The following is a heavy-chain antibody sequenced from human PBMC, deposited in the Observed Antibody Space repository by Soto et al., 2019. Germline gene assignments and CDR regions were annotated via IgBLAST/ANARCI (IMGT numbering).Heavy chain of an antibody. V-gene: IGHV4-30-4*01. D-gene: IGHD6-19*01. J-gene: IGHJ4*02. CDR2: IYYSGST. CDR3: ARDGIAVAGVSYFDY. CDR1: GGSIRSSNYY. Sequence: SETLSLTCTVSGGSIRSSNYYWSWIRQSPGKGLEWIGYIYYSGSTFYNPSLKSRIRMSVDTSKNQFSLQLSSVTAADTAVYFCARDGIAVAGVSYFDYWGQGTLVTVSS.